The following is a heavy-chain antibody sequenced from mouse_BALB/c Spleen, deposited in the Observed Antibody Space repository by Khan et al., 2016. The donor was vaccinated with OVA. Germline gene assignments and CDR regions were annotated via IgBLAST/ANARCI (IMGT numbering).Heavy chain of an antibody. Sequence: QVQLKESGPGLVAPSQSLSITCTVYGYSLTRYGVHWVRQPPGKGLEWLGLIWAGGSTNYNWALMSRLSIVIDNSKSLVFLIMNSLQTDDTALYCCARSKYLARYWGQGTTLTVSS. J-gene: IGHJ2*01. D-gene: IGHD3-3*01. CDR3: ARSKYLARY. CDR1: GYSLTRYG. CDR2: IWAGGST. V-gene: IGHV2-9*02.